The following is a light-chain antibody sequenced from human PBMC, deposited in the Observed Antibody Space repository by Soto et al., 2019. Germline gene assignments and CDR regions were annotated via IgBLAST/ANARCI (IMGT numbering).Light chain of an antibody. Sequence: DIQMTQSPSSVSASVGDRVTISCRASHDVRSWLAWYQQKPGKAPNLLIYGASTLQSGVPSRFSGSGSGTDFTLTISSLQPEDFDTSYCQQANGDPWTFGQGTKVEIK. CDR2: GAS. J-gene: IGKJ1*01. V-gene: IGKV1-12*02. CDR1: HDVRSW. CDR3: QQANGDPWT.